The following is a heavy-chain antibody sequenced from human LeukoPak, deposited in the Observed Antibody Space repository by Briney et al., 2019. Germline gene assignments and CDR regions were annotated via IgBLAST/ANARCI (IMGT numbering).Heavy chain of an antibody. CDR2: ISYDGSNK. V-gene: IGHV3-30*03. CDR1: GFTFSSYG. J-gene: IGHJ4*02. CDR3: ARSPEDGAGGYFDY. Sequence: GGSLRLSCAASGFTFSSYGMHWVRQAPGKGLEWVAVISYDGSNKYYADSVKGRFTISRDNSKNTLYLQMNSLRAEDTAVYYCARSPEDGAGGYFDYWGQGTLVTVSS. D-gene: IGHD1-14*01.